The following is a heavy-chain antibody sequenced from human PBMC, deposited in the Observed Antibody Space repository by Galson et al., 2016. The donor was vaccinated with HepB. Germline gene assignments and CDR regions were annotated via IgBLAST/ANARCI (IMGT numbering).Heavy chain of an antibody. CDR3: ARWSEEQWLGAFDY. Sequence: TLSLTCTVSGDSLSSGDYYWSWIRQHPGKGLEWIGYIFYSGSTFYNPSLKSRVTILVDTSKSQFSLRMNSVTAADTAVYYCARWSEEQWLGAFDYWGRGTLVTVSS. J-gene: IGHJ4*02. D-gene: IGHD6-19*01. CDR1: GDSLSSGDYY. V-gene: IGHV4-31*03. CDR2: IFYSGST.